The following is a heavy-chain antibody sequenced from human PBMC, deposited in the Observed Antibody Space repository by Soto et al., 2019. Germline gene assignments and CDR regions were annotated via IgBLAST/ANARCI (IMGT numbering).Heavy chain of an antibody. D-gene: IGHD3-22*01. CDR3: ASGNYYGTSGYYYGPFGP. Sequence: GGSLRLSCAASGFTFSHYSMNWVRQAPGKWLEWVSYISGTSITIYYADSVRGRFTISRDNAKNSLYLQMNSLRDEDTAVYYCASGNYYGTSGYYYGPFGPWGRGTLVTVSS. CDR2: ISGTSITI. CDR1: GFTFSHYS. V-gene: IGHV3-48*02. J-gene: IGHJ5*02.